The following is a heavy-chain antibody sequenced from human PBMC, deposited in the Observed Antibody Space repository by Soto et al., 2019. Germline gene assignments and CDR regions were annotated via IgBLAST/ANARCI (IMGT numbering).Heavy chain of an antibody. J-gene: IGHJ6*01. CDR1: GFTFSSYG. V-gene: IGHV3-30*18. D-gene: IGHD6-25*01. CDR2: ISYDGSNK. CDR3: AKDRRPNSYYGMDV. Sequence: QVQLVESGVGVVQPGRSLRLSCAASGFTFSSYGMHWVRQAPGKGLEWVAVISYDGSNKYYADSVKGRFTISRDNSKNTVYLQMNSLRAEDTAVYYCAKDRRPNSYYGMDVWGQGTTVTVSS.